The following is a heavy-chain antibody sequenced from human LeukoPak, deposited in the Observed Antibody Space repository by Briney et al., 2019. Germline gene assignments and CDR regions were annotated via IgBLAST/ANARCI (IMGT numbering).Heavy chain of an antibody. CDR1: GYTFTSYG. J-gene: IGHJ6*03. Sequence: ASVKVSCKASGYTFTSYGISWVRQAPGQGLEWMGWISAYNGNTNYAQKLQGRVTMTTDTSTSTAYMELRSLRSDDTAVYYCARDRYCSSTSCNYYYYYYMDVWGKGTTVTVSS. CDR2: ISAYNGNT. D-gene: IGHD2-2*01. V-gene: IGHV1-18*01. CDR3: ARDRYCSSTSCNYYYYYYMDV.